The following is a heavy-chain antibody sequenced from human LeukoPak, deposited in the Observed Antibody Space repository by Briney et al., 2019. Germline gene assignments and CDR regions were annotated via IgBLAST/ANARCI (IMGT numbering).Heavy chain of an antibody. D-gene: IGHD4-17*01. V-gene: IGHV3-21*03. CDR3: ARVPFADYGDEDYFDY. Sequence: PGGSLRLSCAASGFTFSSYSMNWVRQAPGKGLEWVSSISSSSSYIYYADSVKGRFTISRDNAKNSLYLQMNSLRAEDTAVYYCARVPFADYGDEDYFDYWGQGTLVTVSS. J-gene: IGHJ4*02. CDR1: GFTFSSYS. CDR2: ISSSSSYI.